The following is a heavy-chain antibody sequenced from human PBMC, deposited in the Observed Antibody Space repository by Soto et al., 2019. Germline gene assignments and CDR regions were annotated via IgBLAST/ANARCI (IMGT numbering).Heavy chain of an antibody. V-gene: IGHV3-23*01. D-gene: IGHD3-10*01. CDR3: AKKYSNDTGTYLIHFVS. CDR1: GFTFTNDG. Sequence: GGSLRLSCAASGFTFTNDGMTWVRQAPGKGPEWVSSISSSGSNTYFADSVKGHFSISRDNSKNTLYLQMNSLRAEDTAVYYCAKKYSNDTGTYLIHFVSWGEGTLVTVPS. J-gene: IGHJ4*02. CDR2: ISSSGSNT.